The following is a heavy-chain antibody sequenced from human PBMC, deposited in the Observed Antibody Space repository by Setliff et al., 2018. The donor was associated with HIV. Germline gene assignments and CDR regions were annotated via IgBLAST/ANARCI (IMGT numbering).Heavy chain of an antibody. V-gene: IGHV4-39*01. CDR2: IYYSGAT. J-gene: IGHJ3*02. D-gene: IGHD2-21*01. Sequence: SETLSLTCTVSGDSISSSTFYWGWIRQPPGKGLEWIGSIYYSGATYYNPSLKSRVAISVDTSKNQFFLKLSSVTAADTAVYYCARPRLRGSGAFDIWGQGTMVTVSS. CDR1: GDSISSSTFY. CDR3: ARPRLRGSGAFDI.